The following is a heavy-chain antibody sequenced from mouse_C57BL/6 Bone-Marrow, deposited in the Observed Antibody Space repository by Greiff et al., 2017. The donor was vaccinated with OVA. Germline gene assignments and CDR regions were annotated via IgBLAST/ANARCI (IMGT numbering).Heavy chain of an antibody. Sequence: EVHLVESGGGLVQPGGSLSLSCAASGFTFTDYYMSWVRQPPGKALEWLGFIRNKANGYTTEYSASVKGRFTISRDNSQSILYLQMNALRAEDSATYDCARYDGYYFDYWGQGTTLTVSS. V-gene: IGHV7-3*01. CDR2: IRNKANGYTT. D-gene: IGHD2-3*01. J-gene: IGHJ2*01. CDR1: GFTFTDYY. CDR3: ARYDGYYFDY.